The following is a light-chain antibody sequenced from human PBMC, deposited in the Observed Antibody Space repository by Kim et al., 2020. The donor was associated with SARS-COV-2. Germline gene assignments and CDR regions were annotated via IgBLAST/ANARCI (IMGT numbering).Light chain of an antibody. CDR3: QKYNSAPPWT. Sequence: SGRDRVTITCRASQVISNYLAWYQQKPGKVPKLLIYAASTMQSGVPSRFSGSGSGTDFTLTISSLQPEDVATYYCQKYNSAPPWTFGQGTKVDIK. CDR1: QVISNY. J-gene: IGKJ1*01. V-gene: IGKV1-27*01. CDR2: AAS.